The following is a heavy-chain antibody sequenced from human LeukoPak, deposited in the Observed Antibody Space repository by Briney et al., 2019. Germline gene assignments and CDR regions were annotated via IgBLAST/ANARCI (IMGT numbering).Heavy chain of an antibody. CDR1: GFTFSSYW. V-gene: IGHV3-7*01. Sequence: GGSLRLSCAASGFTFSSYWMSWVRQAPGKGLEWVANIKQDGSEKYYVDSVKGRFTISRDNAKNSLYLQMNSLRAEDTAVYYCARAPYYYGSGSRNWFDPWGQGTLVTVSS. J-gene: IGHJ5*02. CDR3: ARAPYYYGSGSRNWFDP. D-gene: IGHD3-10*01. CDR2: IKQDGSEK.